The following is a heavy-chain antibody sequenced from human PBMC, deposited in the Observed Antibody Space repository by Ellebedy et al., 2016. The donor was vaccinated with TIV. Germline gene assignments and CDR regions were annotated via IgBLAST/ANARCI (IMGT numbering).Heavy chain of an antibody. J-gene: IGHJ5*02. CDR2: INGDGSTT. V-gene: IGHV3-74*01. Sequence: GESLKISCAASGFTFSSYWMHWVRQAPGKGLVWVSRINGDGSTTGYADSVRGRFTISRDNAKNTLYLQMNSLRAEDMAVYYCARDVDSSGYYTVLSWGQGTLVTVSS. CDR1: GFTFSSYW. D-gene: IGHD3-22*01. CDR3: ARDVDSSGYYTVLS.